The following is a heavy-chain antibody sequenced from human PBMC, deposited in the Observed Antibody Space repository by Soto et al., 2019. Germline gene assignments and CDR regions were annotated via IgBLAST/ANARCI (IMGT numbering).Heavy chain of an antibody. CDR3: ARDGAGRDWSGFYY. J-gene: IGHJ4*02. V-gene: IGHV4-31*03. D-gene: IGHD3-3*01. CDR2: IYYSGST. CDR1: GGSISSGGYY. Sequence: QEKLQESGPGLVKPSQTLSLTCTVSGGSISSGGYYWSWIRQHPGKGLEWIGYIYYSGSTYYNPSLKSRVTISVDTSKNQFSLKLSSVTAADTAVYYCARDGAGRDWSGFYYWGQGTLVTVSS.